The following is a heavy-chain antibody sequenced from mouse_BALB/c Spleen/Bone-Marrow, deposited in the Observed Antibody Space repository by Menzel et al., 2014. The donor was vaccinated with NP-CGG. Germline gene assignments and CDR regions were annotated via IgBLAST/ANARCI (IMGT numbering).Heavy chain of an antibody. CDR1: GFTFSSYT. J-gene: IGHJ4*01. CDR2: ISSGGSYT. D-gene: IGHD2-1*01. CDR3: TRDGKGNYDYAMDY. V-gene: IGHV5-6-4*01. Sequence: DVKLVESGGGLVKPGGSLKLSCAASGFTFSSYTMSWVRQTPEKRLEWVATISSGGSYTYYPDSVKGRFTISRGNAKNTLYQQMSSLKSEDTAMYYCTRDGKGNYDYAMDYWVKEPQSPSPQ.